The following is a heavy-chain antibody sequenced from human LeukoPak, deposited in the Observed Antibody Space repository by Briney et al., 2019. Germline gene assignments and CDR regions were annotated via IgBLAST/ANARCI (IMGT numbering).Heavy chain of an antibody. Sequence: PSETLSLTCAVSGGSISSGDYYWSWIRQPPGKGLEWIGYIYYSGSTYYNPSLKSRIIISVDTSKNQFSLKLSSVTAADTAVYYCARRRATHFDYWGQGTLVTVSS. V-gene: IGHV4-30-4*01. J-gene: IGHJ4*02. CDR2: IYYSGST. CDR3: ARRRATHFDY. CDR1: GGSISSGDYY.